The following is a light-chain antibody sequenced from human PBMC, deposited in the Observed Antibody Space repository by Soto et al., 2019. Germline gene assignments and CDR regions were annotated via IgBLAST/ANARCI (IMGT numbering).Light chain of an antibody. CDR3: SSYAGSNNLG. J-gene: IGLJ2*01. CDR1: SSDVGGYNY. Sequence: QSVLTQPPSAPGSPGQSVTISCTGTSSDVGGYNYVSWYQQHPGKAPKLMIYEVSKRPAGVPDRFSGSKSGNTASLTVSGLQAEDEADYYCSSYAGSNNLGFGGGTKLTVL. CDR2: EVS. V-gene: IGLV2-8*01.